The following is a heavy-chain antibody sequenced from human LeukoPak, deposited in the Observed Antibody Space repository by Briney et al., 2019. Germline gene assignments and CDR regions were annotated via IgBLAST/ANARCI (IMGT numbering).Heavy chain of an antibody. CDR2: INHSGST. Sequence: SETLSLTCAVYGGSFSGYYWSWIRQPPGKGLEWIGEINHSGSTNYNPSLKGRVTISVDTSKNQFSLKLSSVTAADTAVYYCAGDIAVAGTAAFDIWGQGTMVTVSS. CDR1: GGSFSGYY. D-gene: IGHD6-19*01. CDR3: AGDIAVAGTAAFDI. J-gene: IGHJ3*02. V-gene: IGHV4-34*01.